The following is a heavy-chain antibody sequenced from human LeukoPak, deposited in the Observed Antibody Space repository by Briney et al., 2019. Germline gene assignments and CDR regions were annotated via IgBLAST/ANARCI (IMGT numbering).Heavy chain of an antibody. CDR2: ISSSSSTI. D-gene: IGHD1-26*01. CDR3: ARDMGEEWELPNWFDP. J-gene: IGHJ5*02. V-gene: IGHV3-48*04. CDR1: GFTFSNAW. Sequence: GGSLRLSCAASGFTFSNAWMSWVRQAPGKGLEWVSYISSSSSTIYYADSVKGRFTISRDNAKNSLYLQMNSLRAEDTAVYYCARDMGEEWELPNWFDPWGQGTLVTVSS.